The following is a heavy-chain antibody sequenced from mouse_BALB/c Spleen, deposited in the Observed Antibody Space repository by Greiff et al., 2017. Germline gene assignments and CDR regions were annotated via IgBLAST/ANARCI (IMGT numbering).Heavy chain of an antibody. CDR1: GYTFTSYW. Sequence: QVQLQQSGAELVKPGASVKLSCKTSGYTFTSYWIQWVKQRPGQGLGWIGEIFPGTGTTYYNEKFKGKATLTIDTSSSTAYMQLSSLTSEDSAVYFCAMSRSTMITTNAMDYWGQGTSVTVSS. J-gene: IGHJ4*01. CDR3: AMSRSTMITTNAMDY. D-gene: IGHD2-4*01. CDR2: IFPGTGTT. V-gene: IGHV1S132*01.